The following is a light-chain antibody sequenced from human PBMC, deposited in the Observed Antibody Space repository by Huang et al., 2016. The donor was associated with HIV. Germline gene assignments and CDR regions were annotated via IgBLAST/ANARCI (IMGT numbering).Light chain of an antibody. CDR2: GAS. CDR1: QRVSSN. J-gene: IGKJ2*01. Sequence: DIVMTQSPATLSVSPGERATLFCRASQRVSSNVGCYQPKPGQAPRLLIYGASTRATGIPARFSGSGSGTEFTLTISSLQSEDFAVYYCQQYNNWPPYTFGQGTKLEIK. V-gene: IGKV3-15*01. CDR3: QQYNNWPPYT.